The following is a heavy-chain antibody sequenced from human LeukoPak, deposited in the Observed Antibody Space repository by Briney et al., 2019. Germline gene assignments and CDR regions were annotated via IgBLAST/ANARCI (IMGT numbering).Heavy chain of an antibody. V-gene: IGHV3-48*01. CDR1: GFTFSSYS. Sequence: GGSLRLSCAASGFTFSSYSMNWVRQAPGKGLEWVSYISSSSSTIYYADSVKGRFTISRDNAKNSLYLQMNSLRAEDTAVYYCARASYDSDFWSGYYTWWGQGTLVTVSS. J-gene: IGHJ4*02. D-gene: IGHD3-3*01. CDR3: ARASYDSDFWSGYYTW. CDR2: ISSSSSTI.